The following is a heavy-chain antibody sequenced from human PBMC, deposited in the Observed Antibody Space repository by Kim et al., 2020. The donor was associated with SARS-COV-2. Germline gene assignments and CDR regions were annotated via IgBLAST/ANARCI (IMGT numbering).Heavy chain of an antibody. CDR1: GFTFSSYS. D-gene: IGHD3-22*01. CDR3: ARHPLADYYDSSGYYYTMDF. CDR2: ISSSSSYI. J-gene: IGHJ4*02. Sequence: GGSLRLSCAASGFTFSSYSMNWVRQAPGKGLEWVSSISSSSSYIYYADSVKGRFTISRDNAKNSLYLQMNSLRAEDTAVYYCARHPLADYYDSSGYYYTMDFWGQGTLVTVSS. V-gene: IGHV3-21*01.